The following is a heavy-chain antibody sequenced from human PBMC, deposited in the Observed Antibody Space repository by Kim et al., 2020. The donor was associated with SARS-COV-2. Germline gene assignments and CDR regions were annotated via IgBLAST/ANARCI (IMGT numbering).Heavy chain of an antibody. V-gene: IGHV3-23*01. CDR3: AKPGLDAFDI. D-gene: IGHD3-10*01. J-gene: IGHJ3*02. CDR2: ST. Sequence: STYYADSVKGRFTISRDNSKNTLYLQMNSLRAEDTAVYYCAKPGLDAFDIWGQGTMVTVSS.